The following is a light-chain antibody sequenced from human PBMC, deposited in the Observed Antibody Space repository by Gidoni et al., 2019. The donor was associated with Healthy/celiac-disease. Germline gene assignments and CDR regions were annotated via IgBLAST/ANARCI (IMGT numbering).Light chain of an antibody. J-gene: IGKJ2*01. Sequence: EIVLTQSPGTLSWSPGERATLSCRASQSVSSSYLAWYQQQPGQAPRLLIYGASSRATGIPDRFSGSGSGTDFTLTISRLEPEDFAVYYCQQYGSSPQYTFGQGTKLEIK. CDR1: QSVSSSY. CDR2: GAS. CDR3: QQYGSSPQYT. V-gene: IGKV3-20*01.